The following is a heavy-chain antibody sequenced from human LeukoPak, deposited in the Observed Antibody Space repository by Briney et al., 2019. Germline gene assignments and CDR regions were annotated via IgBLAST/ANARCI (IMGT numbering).Heavy chain of an antibody. J-gene: IGHJ5*02. CDR3: ARLAIDYYDSSGYLPP. CDR2: IYPGDSDT. CDR1: GYNFTSYW. D-gene: IGHD3-22*01. Sequence: GSLQISCKGSGYNFTSYWIGWVRQVRGKGLEWMGIIYPGDSDTRYSPSFQGQVTISADKSISTAYLQWSSLKASDTAMYYCARLAIDYYDSSGYLPPWGQGTLVTVSS. V-gene: IGHV5-51*01.